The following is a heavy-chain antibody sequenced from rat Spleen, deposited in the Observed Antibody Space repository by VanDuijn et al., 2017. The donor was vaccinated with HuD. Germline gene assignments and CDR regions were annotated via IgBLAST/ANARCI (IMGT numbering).Heavy chain of an antibody. V-gene: IGHV2-30*01. J-gene: IGHJ2*01. Sequence: QVQLKETGPGLVQPSQTLSLTCAVSGFSLTTYNVHWIRQPSGKGLEWMGMMWTGGRTEYNSDLKTRLSIDRDTSKSQVFLKMNSLETEDTATYYCVRGGNGPKDYYFDYWGQGVMVTVSS. CDR2: MWTGGRT. D-gene: IGHD1-11*01. CDR3: VRGGNGPKDYYFDY. CDR1: GFSLTTYN.